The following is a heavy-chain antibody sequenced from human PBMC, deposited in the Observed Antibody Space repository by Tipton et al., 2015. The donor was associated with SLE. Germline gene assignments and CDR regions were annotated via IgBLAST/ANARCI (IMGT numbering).Heavy chain of an antibody. CDR1: GGSVSSSSKY. V-gene: IGHV4-39*01. D-gene: IGHD7-27*01. Sequence: TLSLTCTVSGGSVSSSSKYWAWIRQPPGKGLEWIGSIYYTGTTTYYNSFLKSRVTMSVDTSKNQFSLRLSSATAADTALYYCASLGMDYYFDLWGRGTLVTVSS. CDR3: ASLGMDYYFDL. CDR2: IYYTGTTT. J-gene: IGHJ2*01.